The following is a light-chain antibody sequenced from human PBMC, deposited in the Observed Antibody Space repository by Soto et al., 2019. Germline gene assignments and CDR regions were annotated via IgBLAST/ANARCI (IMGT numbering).Light chain of an antibody. V-gene: IGKV1-5*03. Sequence: IQMTQSPATLHASVGDSVTITCRASQSVGRWLAWYQQKPGKAPQVLIYKASDLKSGVPSRFSGSGSGTEFTLTISGLQPDDSATYYCQQYETYATFGQGTKVDVK. CDR1: QSVGRW. J-gene: IGKJ1*01. CDR3: QQYETYAT. CDR2: KAS.